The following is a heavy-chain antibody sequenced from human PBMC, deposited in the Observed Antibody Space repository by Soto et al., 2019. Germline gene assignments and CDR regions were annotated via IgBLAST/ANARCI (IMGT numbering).Heavy chain of an antibody. Sequence: GESLKISCKGSGYSFTSYWISWVRQMPGKGLEWMGRIDPSDSYTNYSPSFQGHVTISADKSISTAYLQWSSLKASDTAMYYCARHVHDELAADVPYPSCGMHVRDPGTTLTVFS. J-gene: IGHJ6*02. V-gene: IGHV5-10-1*01. CDR3: ARHVHDELAADVPYPSCGMHV. CDR1: GYSFTSYW. D-gene: IGHD6-13*01. CDR2: IDPSDSYT.